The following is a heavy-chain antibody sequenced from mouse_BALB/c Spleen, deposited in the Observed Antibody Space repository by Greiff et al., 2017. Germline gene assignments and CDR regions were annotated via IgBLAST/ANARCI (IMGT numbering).Heavy chain of an antibody. CDR3: TRTVSTMITTFAMDY. V-gene: IGHV1S81*02. Sequence: QVQLQQSGAELVKPGASVKLSCKASGYTFTSYYMYWMMQRPGQGLEWIGEINPSNGGTNFNEKFKSKATLTVDKSSSTAYMQLSSLTSEDSAVYYCTRTVSTMITTFAMDYWGQGTSVTVSS. CDR2: INPSNGGT. D-gene: IGHD2-4*01. CDR1: GYTFTSYY. J-gene: IGHJ4*01.